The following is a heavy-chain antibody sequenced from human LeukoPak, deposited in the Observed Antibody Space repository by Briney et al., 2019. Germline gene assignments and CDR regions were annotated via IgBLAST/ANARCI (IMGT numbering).Heavy chain of an antibody. Sequence: GGSRRLSCAASGFTFGSYSMNWVRQAPGKGLEWVSYISHNSRTMHYADSVKGRLTISRDDAKNSLFLQMNSLRDEDTAVYYCVRGYPLGVATFDSWGQGTLVIVSS. D-gene: IGHD3-10*01. V-gene: IGHV3-48*02. CDR3: VRGYPLGVATFDS. CDR2: ISHNSRTM. CDR1: GFTFGSYS. J-gene: IGHJ4*02.